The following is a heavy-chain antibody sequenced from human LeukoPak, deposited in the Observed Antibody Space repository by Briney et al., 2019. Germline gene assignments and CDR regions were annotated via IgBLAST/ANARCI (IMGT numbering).Heavy chain of an antibody. D-gene: IGHD4-17*01. Sequence: GGSLRLSCALSGLAVSDNYLSWVRQAPGKGLDRVSVIFPNGNTYSADFVQGRFSISRDKSTNTLFLDMSSLRTDDTAIYFCARATPVYGDFDYWGQGTLVSVSS. CDR3: ARATPVYGDFDY. V-gene: IGHV3-53*01. CDR1: GLAVSDNY. J-gene: IGHJ4*02. CDR2: IFPNGNT.